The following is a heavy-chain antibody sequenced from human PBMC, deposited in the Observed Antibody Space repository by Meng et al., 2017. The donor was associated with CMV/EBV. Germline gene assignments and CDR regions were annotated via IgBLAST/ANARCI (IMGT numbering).Heavy chain of an antibody. V-gene: IGHV3-66*02. CDR1: GFTVSSNY. CDR3: ARDHSSGWSNWFDP. J-gene: IGHJ5*02. D-gene: IGHD6-19*01. CDR2: IYSGGST. Sequence: GSSLKISCAASGFTVSSNYMSWVRQAPGKGLEWVSVIYSGGSTYYADSVKGRFTISRDNSKNTLYLQMNSLRAEDTAVYYCARDHSSGWSNWFDPWGQGTLVTVSS.